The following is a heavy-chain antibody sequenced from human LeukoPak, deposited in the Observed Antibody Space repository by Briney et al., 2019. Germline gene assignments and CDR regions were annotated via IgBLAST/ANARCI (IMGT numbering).Heavy chain of an antibody. V-gene: IGHV1-46*01. CDR2: INPSGGAT. D-gene: IGHD3-22*01. CDR3: ARDGSPHVSMTVVTSPDY. CDR1: GYTFTTYY. Sequence: GASVKVSCKASGYTFTTYYIHWVRQAPGQGLEWMGIINPSGGATSYAQKFQGRVTMTRDTSTSTVYMELSSLRSEDTAVYYCARDGSPHVSMTVVTSPDYWGQGTLVTVSS. J-gene: IGHJ4*02.